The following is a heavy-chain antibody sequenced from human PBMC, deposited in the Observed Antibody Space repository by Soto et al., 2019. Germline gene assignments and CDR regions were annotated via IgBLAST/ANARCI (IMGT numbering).Heavy chain of an antibody. J-gene: IGHJ4*02. D-gene: IGHD3-10*01. V-gene: IGHV1-46*01. CDR1: GYSFTSYY. Sequence: ASVKVSCKASGYSFTSYYMHWVRQAPGQGLEWMGIINPSGGSTSYAQKFQGRVTMTRDTSTSTVYMELSSLRSEDTAVYYCARDTGEQVADYWGQGTLVTVSS. CDR2: INPSGGST. CDR3: ARDTGEQVADY.